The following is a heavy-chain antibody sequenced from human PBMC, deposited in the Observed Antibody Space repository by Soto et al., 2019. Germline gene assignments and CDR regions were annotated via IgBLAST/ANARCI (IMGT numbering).Heavy chain of an antibody. Sequence: QITLKESGPTLVKPTQTLTLTCTFSGFSFSTNGVGVAWIRQPPGGALEWLALFYWDDDKKYNPSLRSRLSITGDASKNQVLFTMSNMDPGDTAIYYCAYRFLSGVGDYWGPGTLVTVSS. CDR1: GFSFSTNGVG. CDR3: AYRFLSGVGDY. CDR2: FYWDDDK. J-gene: IGHJ4*02. V-gene: IGHV2-5*02. D-gene: IGHD3-3*01.